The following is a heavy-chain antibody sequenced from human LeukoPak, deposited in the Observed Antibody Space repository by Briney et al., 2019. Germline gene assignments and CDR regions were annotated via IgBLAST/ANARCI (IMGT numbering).Heavy chain of an antibody. V-gene: IGHV3-72*01. CDR1: GFTFSSYS. D-gene: IGHD3-22*01. J-gene: IGHJ3*02. CDR3: ARDGQEGDNSAFDI. Sequence: GGSLRLSCAASGFTFSSYSMNWVRQAPGKGLEWVGRTRDKARGYRTEYAASVKDRFTISRDDSKTLVYLQMNSLKIEDTAVYYCARDGQEGDNSAFDIWGQGTVVTVYS. CDR2: TRDKARGYRT.